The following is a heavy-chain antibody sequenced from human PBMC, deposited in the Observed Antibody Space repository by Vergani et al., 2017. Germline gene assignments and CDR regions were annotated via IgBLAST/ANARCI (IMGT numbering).Heavy chain of an antibody. V-gene: IGHV3-11*04. CDR3: ARDCTSGGCPDNYGMDV. D-gene: IGHD2-8*01. CDR1: GFFFSDYY. J-gene: IGHJ6*02. CDR2: IASSDTTV. Sequence: QVQLVESGGGLVKPGGSLRLSCTASGFFFSDYYMSWLRQAPGKGLEWISYIASSDTTVYYADSVKGRFTISRDNAKNSLFLQLRSLRAEDVAVYYCARDCTSGGCPDNYGMDVWGQGATVTVSS.